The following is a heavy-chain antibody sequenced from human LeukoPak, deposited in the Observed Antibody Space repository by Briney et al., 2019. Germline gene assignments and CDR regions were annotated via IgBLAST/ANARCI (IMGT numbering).Heavy chain of an antibody. D-gene: IGHD3-16*01. Sequence: RSSETLSLTCAVSGDSISNYYWSWIRQPPGKGPEWIGIIYYSGSTNYNPSLKSRVTISVDTSKNQFSLKLSSVTAADTAVYYCARRPHGVGWFDPWGQGTLVTVSS. CDR2: IYYSGST. CDR3: ARRPHGVGWFDP. CDR1: GDSISNYY. J-gene: IGHJ5*02. V-gene: IGHV4-59*08.